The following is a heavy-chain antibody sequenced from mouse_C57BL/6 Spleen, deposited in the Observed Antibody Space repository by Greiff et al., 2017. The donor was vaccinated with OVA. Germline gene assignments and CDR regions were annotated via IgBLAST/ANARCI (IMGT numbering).Heavy chain of an antibody. CDR1: GFNIKDYY. V-gene: IGHV14-2*01. CDR2: IDPEDGET. J-gene: IGHJ2*01. CDR3: ARELGGFYYFDY. D-gene: IGHD4-1*01. Sequence: EVKLMESGAELVKPGASVKLSCTASGFNIKDYYMHWVKQRTEQGLEWIGRIDPEDGETKYAPKFQGKATITADTSSNTAYLQLSSLTSEDTAVYYCARELGGFYYFDYWGQGTTLTVSS.